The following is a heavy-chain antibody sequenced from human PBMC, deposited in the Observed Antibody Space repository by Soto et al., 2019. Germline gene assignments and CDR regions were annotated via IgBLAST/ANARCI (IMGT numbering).Heavy chain of an antibody. D-gene: IGHD4-4*01. CDR1: GFTFSSYS. V-gene: IGHV3-21*01. CDR2: ISSSSSYI. J-gene: IGHJ6*03. Sequence: TGGSLRLSCAAYGFTFSSYSMNWVRQAPGKWLEWVSSISSSSSYIYYADSVKGRFTISRDNVKNSLYLQMNSLRAEDTVVYYCARSPVTIGQFYYYMDVWGKGTTVTVSS. CDR3: ARSPVTIGQFYYYMDV.